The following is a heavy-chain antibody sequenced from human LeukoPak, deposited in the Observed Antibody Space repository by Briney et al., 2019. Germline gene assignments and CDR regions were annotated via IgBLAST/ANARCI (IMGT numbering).Heavy chain of an antibody. CDR1: GFTFSSYW. CDR2: INQDGSEN. Sequence: GGSLRLSCAASGFTFSSYWMSWVRQAPGMGLEWVANINQDGSENYYVDSVKGRFTISRDNANNSLYLHMNSLRAEDTAVYYWARDPPSGYDSPGDWGQGALVTVSS. D-gene: IGHD3-22*01. V-gene: IGHV3-7*01. CDR3: ARDPPSGYDSPGD. J-gene: IGHJ4*02.